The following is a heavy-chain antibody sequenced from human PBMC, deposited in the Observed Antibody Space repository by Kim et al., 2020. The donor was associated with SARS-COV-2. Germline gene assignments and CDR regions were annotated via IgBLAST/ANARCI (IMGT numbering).Heavy chain of an antibody. V-gene: IGHV4-39*01. D-gene: IGHD3-22*01. CDR1: GGSISSSSYY. Sequence: SETLSLTCTVSGGSISSSSYYWGWIRQPPGKGLEWIGSIYYSGSTYYNPSLKSRVTISVDTSKNQFSLKLSSVTAADTAVYYCARHYSSRDSSGYYYYAFDYWGQGTLVTVSS. CDR2: IYYSGST. CDR3: ARHYSSRDSSGYYYYAFDY. J-gene: IGHJ4*02.